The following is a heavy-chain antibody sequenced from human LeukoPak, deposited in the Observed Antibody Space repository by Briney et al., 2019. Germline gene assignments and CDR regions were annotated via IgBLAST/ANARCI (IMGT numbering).Heavy chain of an antibody. CDR3: ARAGLGYDILTGYSTQYFDY. CDR2: INPISGGT. CDR1: GYTFTGYY. D-gene: IGHD3-9*01. V-gene: IGHV1-2*02. Sequence: GASVKVSCKASGYTFTGYYVHWERQAPGQGLEWVGWINPISGGTMYAQKFQGRVTMTRDTSISTAYMELSRLKSDDTAVYYCARAGLGYDILTGYSTQYFDYWGQGTLVTVSS. J-gene: IGHJ4*02.